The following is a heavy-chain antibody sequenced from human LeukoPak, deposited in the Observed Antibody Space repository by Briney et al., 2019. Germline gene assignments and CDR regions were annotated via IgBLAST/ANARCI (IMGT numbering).Heavy chain of an antibody. J-gene: IGHJ4*02. D-gene: IGHD5-24*01. CDR1: GFTFDDYA. V-gene: IGHV3-9*01. CDR2: ISWNSGSM. CDR3: AKDPGEMATAMDY. Sequence: PGRSLRLSCAASGFTFDDYAMHWVRQAPGKGLEWVSGISWNSGSMDYADSVKGRFTISRDNAKNSLYLQMNSLRAEDTALYYCAKDPGEMATAMDYWGQGTLVTVSS.